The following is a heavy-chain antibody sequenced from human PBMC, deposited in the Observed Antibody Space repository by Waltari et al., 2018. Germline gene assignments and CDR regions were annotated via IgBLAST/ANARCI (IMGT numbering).Heavy chain of an antibody. CDR2: INHSGGS. J-gene: IGHJ4*02. D-gene: IGHD3-10*01. CDR1: GGSVSGYY. V-gene: IGHV4-34*01. CDR3: VRGRGVGRGGFAY. Sequence: QVQLQQWGAGLLKPSETLSLTCAVYGGSVSGYYWIWIRQSPGKGLEWIGEINHSGGSNYNPSLKSRVTISGDTSKNQLSLKLSSVTAADTAVYYCVRGRGVGRGGFAYWGQGTLVAVSS.